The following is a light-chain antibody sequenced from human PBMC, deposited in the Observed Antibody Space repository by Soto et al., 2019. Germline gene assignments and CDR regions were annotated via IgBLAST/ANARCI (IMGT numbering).Light chain of an antibody. V-gene: IGKV3D-15*01. Sequence: GERATLSCRASQSVGSYLVWYQQKPGQAPRLLIFGAPNRATGIPARFSGSGSGTDFTLTISSLQTEDVAVYYCQQYHSTPITFGQGTRRETK. J-gene: IGKJ5*01. CDR1: QSVGSY. CDR3: QQYHSTPIT. CDR2: GAP.